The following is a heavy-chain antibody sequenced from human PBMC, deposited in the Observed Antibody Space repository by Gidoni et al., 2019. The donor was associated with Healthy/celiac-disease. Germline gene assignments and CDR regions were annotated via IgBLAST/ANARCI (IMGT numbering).Heavy chain of an antibody. CDR1: GGSISSGSYY. CDR3: ARGGGAVAATLAAFDI. Sequence: QVQLQESGPGLVKPSQTLSLTCTVSGGSISSGSYYWSWIRQPAGKGLEWIGRIYTSGSTNYNPSLKSRVTISVDTSKNQFSLKLSSVTAADTAVYYCARGGGAVAATLAAFDIWGQGTMVTVSS. J-gene: IGHJ3*02. D-gene: IGHD2-15*01. V-gene: IGHV4-61*02. CDR2: IYTSGST.